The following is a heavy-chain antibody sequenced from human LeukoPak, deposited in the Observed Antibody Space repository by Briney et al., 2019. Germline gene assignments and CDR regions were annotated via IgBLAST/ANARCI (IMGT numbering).Heavy chain of an antibody. CDR2: IYYSGST. V-gene: IGHV4-39*07. D-gene: IGHD1-7*01. CDR3: ATEGYRSWNYLVD. Sequence: IGSIYYSGSTYYNPSLKSRVTISVDTSKNQFSLKLSSVTAADTAVYYCATEGYRSWNYLVDWGQGTLVTVSS. J-gene: IGHJ4*02.